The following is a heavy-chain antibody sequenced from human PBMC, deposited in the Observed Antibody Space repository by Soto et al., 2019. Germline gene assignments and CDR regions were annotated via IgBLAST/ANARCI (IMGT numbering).Heavy chain of an antibody. D-gene: IGHD1-7*01. CDR3: ARLRVNGTNRKGFDY. CDR1: GGSFSGYY. Sequence: QVQLQQWGAGLLKPSETLSLTCPVDGGSFSGYYWSWIRQPQGKGLEWIGEINHSGSTNYNPSLKSRVTISVDPSKSQFALKLSSVTAADTAVYSFARLRVNGTNRKGFDYWGQGTLVTVSS. CDR2: INHSGST. V-gene: IGHV4-34*01. J-gene: IGHJ4*02.